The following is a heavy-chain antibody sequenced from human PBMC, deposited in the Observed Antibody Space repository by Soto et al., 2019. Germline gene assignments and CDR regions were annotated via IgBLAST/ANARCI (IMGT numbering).Heavy chain of an antibody. J-gene: IGHJ4*02. Sequence: EVQLVESGGGLVKPGGSLRLSCAASGFTFSSYSMNWVRQAPGKGLEWVSSISSSSSYIYYADSVKGRFTISRDNAKNSLYLQMNSLRAEDTAVYYCARGLYSSRWYVSDYWGQGTLVTVSS. V-gene: IGHV3-21*01. D-gene: IGHD6-13*01. CDR1: GFTFSSYS. CDR2: ISSSSSYI. CDR3: ARGLYSSRWYVSDY.